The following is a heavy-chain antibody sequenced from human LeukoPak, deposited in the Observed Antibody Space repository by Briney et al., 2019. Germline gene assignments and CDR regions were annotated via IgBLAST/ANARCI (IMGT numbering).Heavy chain of an antibody. CDR3: ARVIAVAGVDAFDI. V-gene: IGHV4-61*05. Sequence: SETLSLTCTVSGGSISSSSYYWGWIRQPPGKGLEWIGYIYYSGSTNYNPSLKSRVTTSVDTSKNQISLKLSSVTAADTAVYYCARVIAVAGVDAFDIWGQGTVVTVSS. J-gene: IGHJ3*02. CDR2: IYYSGST. D-gene: IGHD6-19*01. CDR1: GGSISSSSYY.